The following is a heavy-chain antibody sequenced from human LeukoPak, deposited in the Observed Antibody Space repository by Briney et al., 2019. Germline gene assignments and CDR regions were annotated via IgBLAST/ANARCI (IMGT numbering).Heavy chain of an antibody. CDR1: GFTFSSYA. CDR3: AREEMVYAIIDY. CDR2: ISYDGSNK. J-gene: IGHJ4*02. Sequence: GRSLRLSCAASGFTFSSYAMHWVRQAPGKGLEWVAVISYDGSNKYYADSVKGRFTISRDNSKNTLYLQMNSLRAEDTAVYYCAREEMVYAIIDYWGQGTLVTVSS. D-gene: IGHD2-8*01. V-gene: IGHV3-30-3*01.